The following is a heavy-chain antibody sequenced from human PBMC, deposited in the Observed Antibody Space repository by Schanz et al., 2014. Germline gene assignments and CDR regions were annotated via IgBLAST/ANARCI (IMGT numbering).Heavy chain of an antibody. Sequence: EVQLVESGGGLIQPGGSLRLSCAASGFSVGNKYMNWVRQAPGKGLEWDSFIYIGGNTYYADSVKGRFTISRDNSKNTVYIQMNSLRAEDTAVYYCARDGYSVVVISPTESFDIWGQGTMVTVSP. V-gene: IGHV3-66*01. D-gene: IGHD2-21*01. CDR3: ARDGYSVVVISPTESFDI. CDR1: GFSVGNKY. CDR2: IYIGGNT. J-gene: IGHJ3*02.